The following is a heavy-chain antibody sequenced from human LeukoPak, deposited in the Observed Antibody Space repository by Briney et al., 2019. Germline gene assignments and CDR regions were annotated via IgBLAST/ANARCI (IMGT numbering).Heavy chain of an antibody. CDR2: INPQSGGT. Sequence: GASVKVSFKSSVYTLTGYYMHWVRQAPGQGLEWMGWINPQSGGTNYAQKFQGRVTMTRDTSISTACMELSRLRSDDTAVYFCARWRTNDYGVDAFEIWGQGRMVTVSS. CDR1: VYTLTGYY. V-gene: IGHV1-2*02. CDR3: ARWRTNDYGVDAFEI. D-gene: IGHD4-17*01. J-gene: IGHJ3*02.